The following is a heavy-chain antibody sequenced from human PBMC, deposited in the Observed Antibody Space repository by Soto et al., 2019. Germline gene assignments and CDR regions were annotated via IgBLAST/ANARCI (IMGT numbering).Heavy chain of an antibody. V-gene: IGHV1-69*01. CDR3: ARSMGDCSSTSCYTAYYYGMDV. CDR1: GGTFSSYA. J-gene: IGHJ6*02. D-gene: IGHD2-2*02. Sequence: QVQLVQSGAEVKKPGSSVKVSCKASGGTFSSYAISWVRQAPGQGLEWMGGIIPIFGTANYAQKFQGRVTITADESTRTAYMELSSLRSEDTAVYYCARSMGDCSSTSCYTAYYYGMDVWGQGTTVTVSS. CDR2: IIPIFGTA.